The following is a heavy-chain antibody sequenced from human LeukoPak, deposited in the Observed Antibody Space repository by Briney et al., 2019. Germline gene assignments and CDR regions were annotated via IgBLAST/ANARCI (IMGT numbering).Heavy chain of an antibody. CDR3: ACFDMATIIFRY. J-gene: IGHJ4*02. CDR2: IIPIFGTA. CDR1: GGTFSSYA. D-gene: IGHD5-24*01. V-gene: IGHV1-69*05. Sequence: SVKVSCKASGGTFSSYAISWVRQAPGQGLEWMGGIIPIFGTANYAQKLQGRVSMTTDTSTSTAYMELRSLRSDDTAVYYCACFDMATIIFRYWGQGTLVTVSS.